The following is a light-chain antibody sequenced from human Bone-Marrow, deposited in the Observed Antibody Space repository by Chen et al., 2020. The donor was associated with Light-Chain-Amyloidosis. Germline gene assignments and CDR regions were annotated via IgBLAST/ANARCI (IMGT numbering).Light chain of an antibody. CDR3: QHYYGTLLS. CDR2: AAS. V-gene: IGKV1-NL1*01. CDR1: QGISNS. J-gene: IGKJ3*01. Sequence: DIQMTQSPSFLSASVGDRVTITCRASQGISNSLAWYQQKPGKAPKLLLYAASTLESGVPSRFSGSGSGTDYTLTISSLQAEDFATYYCQHYYGTLLSFGPGTKVDIK.